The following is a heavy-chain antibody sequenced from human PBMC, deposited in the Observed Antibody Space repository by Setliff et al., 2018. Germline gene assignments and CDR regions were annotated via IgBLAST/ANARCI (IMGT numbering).Heavy chain of an antibody. Sequence: SLKISCAASGFTFSSYSMNWVRQAPGKGLEWVSSISSSSSYIYYADSVKGRFTISRDNAKNSLYLQMNSLRAEDTAVYYCARTPGRLFFDYWGQGTLVTVSS. CDR3: ARTPGRLFFDY. CDR2: ISSSSSYI. D-gene: IGHD6-25*01. CDR1: GFTFSSYS. V-gene: IGHV3-21*01. J-gene: IGHJ4*02.